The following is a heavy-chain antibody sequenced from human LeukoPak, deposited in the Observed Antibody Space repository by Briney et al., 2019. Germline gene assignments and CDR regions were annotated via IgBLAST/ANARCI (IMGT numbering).Heavy chain of an antibody. CDR3: ARSDNMYSSSFDY. J-gene: IGHJ4*02. V-gene: IGHV3-30*19. CDR1: GFIFSSYG. D-gene: IGHD6-13*01. Sequence: GGSLRLSCAASGFIFSSYGMHWVRQAPGKGLEWVAVISYDGSNKYYADSVKGRFTISRDNSKNTLYLQMNSLRAEDTAVYYCARSDNMYSSSFDYWGQGTLVTVSS. CDR2: ISYDGSNK.